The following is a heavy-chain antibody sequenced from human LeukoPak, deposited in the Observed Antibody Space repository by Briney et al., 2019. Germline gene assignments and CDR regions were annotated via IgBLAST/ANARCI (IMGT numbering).Heavy chain of an antibody. CDR1: GDSITGYY. D-gene: IGHD2-2*01. V-gene: IGHV4-59*01. CDR2: IYNSGST. CDR3: ARIVVLPTGTNRLDS. Sequence: SETLSLTCTVSGDSITGYYWSWIRQPPGKGLDWIGYIYNSGSTNYNPSLTLKSRLTMSIDTSKNQFSLKLTSVTAADTAVYYCARIVVLPTGTNRLDSWGQGSLVTVSS. J-gene: IGHJ5*01.